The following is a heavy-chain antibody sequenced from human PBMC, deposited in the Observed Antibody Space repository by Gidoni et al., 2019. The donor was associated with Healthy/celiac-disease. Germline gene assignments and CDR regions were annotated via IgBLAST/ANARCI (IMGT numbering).Heavy chain of an antibody. D-gene: IGHD6-19*01. CDR2: IPYDGSNK. Sequence: QVQLVESGGGVVQPGRSLRLSCAASGFTFSGSAIYGVRQAPGKGLELVAVIPYDGSNKYYADSVKGRFTISRDNSKNTLYLQMNSLRAEDTVVYYCARGPVAVAGTSRTFTFDYWGQGTLVTVSS. CDR1: GFTFSGSA. J-gene: IGHJ4*02. CDR3: ARGPVAVAGTSRTFTFDY. V-gene: IGHV3-30-3*01.